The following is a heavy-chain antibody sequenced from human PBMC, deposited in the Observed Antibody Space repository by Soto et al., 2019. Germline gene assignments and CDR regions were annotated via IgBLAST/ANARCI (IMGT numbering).Heavy chain of an antibody. CDR1: GFTFSSYA. Sequence: EVQLLESGGGLVQPGGSLRLSCAASGFTFSSYAMSWVRQAPGKGLEWVSGISGSGGSTYYADSVKGRFTISRDNSKNTLYLQMSSLRAEDTAVYYCAKDQGVPHQWLDYWGQGTLVTVSS. CDR3: AKDQGVPHQWLDY. CDR2: ISGSGGST. J-gene: IGHJ4*02. D-gene: IGHD6-19*01. V-gene: IGHV3-23*01.